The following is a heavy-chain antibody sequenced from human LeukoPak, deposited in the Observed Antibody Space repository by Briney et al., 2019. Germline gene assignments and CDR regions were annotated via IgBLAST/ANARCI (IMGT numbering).Heavy chain of an antibody. CDR3: ARGNRPFDY. Sequence: PGGSLRLSCAASGFTFSSYNMNWVRQAPGKGLEWVSYISDSSTTIYYADSVKGRFTISRDNAKNSLYLQMNSLRAEDTALYYCARGNRPFDYWGQGTLVTVSS. J-gene: IGHJ4*02. D-gene: IGHD1-14*01. CDR1: GFTFSSYN. CDR2: ISDSSTTI. V-gene: IGHV3-48*04.